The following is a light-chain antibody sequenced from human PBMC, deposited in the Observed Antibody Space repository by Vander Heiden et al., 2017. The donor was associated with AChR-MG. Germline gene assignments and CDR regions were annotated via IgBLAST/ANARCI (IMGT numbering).Light chain of an antibody. Sequence: QSVLTQPPSTSGTPGQRVTISCSGSSSNIGSNTVNWYQQPPGTAPKLLIYSNNQRPSGVPDRFSGSKSGTSASLAISELQSEDEADYYCAAWDDSLNGNWVFGGGTKLTVL. V-gene: IGLV1-44*01. J-gene: IGLJ3*02. CDR1: SSNIGSNT. CDR3: AAWDDSLNGNWV. CDR2: SNN.